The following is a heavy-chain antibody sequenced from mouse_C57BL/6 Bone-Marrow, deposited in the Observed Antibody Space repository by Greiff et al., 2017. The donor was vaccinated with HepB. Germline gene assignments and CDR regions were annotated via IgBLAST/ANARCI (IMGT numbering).Heavy chain of an antibody. CDR1: GYTFTSYW. D-gene: IGHD2-2*01. CDR2: IDPNSGGT. V-gene: IGHV1-72*01. CDR3: AKGAWLPDY. J-gene: IGHJ2*01. Sequence: QSCKASGYTFTSYWMHWVKQRPGRGLEWIGRIDPNSGGTKYNEKFKSKATLTVDKPSSTAYMQLSSLTSEDSAVYYCAKGAWLPDYWGQGTTLTVSS.